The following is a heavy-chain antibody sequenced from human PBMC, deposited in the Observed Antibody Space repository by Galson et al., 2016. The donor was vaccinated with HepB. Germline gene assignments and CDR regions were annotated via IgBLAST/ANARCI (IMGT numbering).Heavy chain of an antibody. J-gene: IGHJ4*02. CDR3: ARDKFHSGYLTGVVDY. Sequence: SVKVSCKASGYTFTSYSISWVRQAPGQGLEWMGWISAHNGNANYAQNLQGRVTMTTDTSTSTAYMELRSLRSDDTAVYYCARDKFHSGYLTGVVDYWGQGTLVTVSS. V-gene: IGHV1-18*01. CDR1: GYTFTSYS. CDR2: ISAHNGNA. D-gene: IGHD5-12*01.